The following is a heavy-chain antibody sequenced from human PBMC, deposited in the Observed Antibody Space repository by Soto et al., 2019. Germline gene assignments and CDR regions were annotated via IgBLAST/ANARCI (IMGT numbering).Heavy chain of an antibody. CDR1: GYTFTSYD. CDR3: ARYFYSSGYRNGAFDI. Sequence: ASVKVSCKASGYTFTSYDINWVRQATGQGLEWMGWMNPNSGNTGYAQKFQGRVTMTRNTSMSTAYMELSSLRSDDTAVYFCARYFYSSGYRNGAFDIWGQGTMVTVSS. CDR2: MNPNSGNT. J-gene: IGHJ3*02. D-gene: IGHD3-22*01. V-gene: IGHV1-8*01.